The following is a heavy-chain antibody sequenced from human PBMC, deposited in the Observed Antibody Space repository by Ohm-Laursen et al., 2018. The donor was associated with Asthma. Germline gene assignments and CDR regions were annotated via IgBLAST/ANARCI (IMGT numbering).Heavy chain of an antibody. CDR1: GFTFRSYA. CDR3: ARDVMEWYLPAFDF. CDR2: GGSYYDGGLK. D-gene: IGHD3-3*01. V-gene: IGHV3-30-3*01. Sequence: SLRLSCSASGFTFRSYAMHWVRQAPGKGLEWVAVGGSYYDGGLKYYADSVNGRLTVSRDDSKNTLYLQMNSLRPDDTAVYYCARDVMEWYLPAFDFWGQGTLVTVSS. J-gene: IGHJ4*02.